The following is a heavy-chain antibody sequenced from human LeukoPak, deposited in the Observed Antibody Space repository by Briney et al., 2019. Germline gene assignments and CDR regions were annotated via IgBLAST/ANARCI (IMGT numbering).Heavy chain of an antibody. Sequence: GGSLRLSCVASGFTFSSHWMSWVRQAPGRGLEWLANLNQDASASYYVDSVKGRFTISRDNAKNSLYLQMSNLRVEDTAVYYCATSAGSPGNSWGQGALITVSS. D-gene: IGHD1-7*01. J-gene: IGHJ1*01. CDR3: ATSAGSPGNS. CDR2: LNQDASAS. V-gene: IGHV3-7*01. CDR1: GFTFSSHW.